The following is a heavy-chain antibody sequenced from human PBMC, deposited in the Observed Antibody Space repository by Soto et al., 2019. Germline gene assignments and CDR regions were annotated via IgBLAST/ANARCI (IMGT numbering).Heavy chain of an antibody. J-gene: IGHJ5*02. Sequence: ASVKVSCKGFGYSFMKYGINWVRQAPGQGLEWAGWISPYSGYTHSAQKFHGRLTLTTDTAASTAYMELRILRSADTALYYCAREASVLIPAAQPSRFDPWGQGTLVTVSS. CDR2: ISPYSGYT. CDR3: AREASVLIPAAQPSRFDP. D-gene: IGHD2-2*01. V-gene: IGHV1-18*01. CDR1: GYSFMKYG.